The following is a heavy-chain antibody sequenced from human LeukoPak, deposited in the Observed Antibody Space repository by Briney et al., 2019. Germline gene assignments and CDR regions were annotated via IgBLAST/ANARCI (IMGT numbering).Heavy chain of an antibody. D-gene: IGHD5-18*01. CDR1: GGSISSYY. CDR2: IYYSGST. J-gene: IGHJ4*02. CDR3: AIQTSGYSYGWYYFDY. Sequence: SETLSLTCTVSGGSISSYYWSWIRQPPGKGLEWIGYIYYSGSTNYNPSLKSRVTISVDTSKNQFSLKLSSVTAADTAVYYCAIQTSGYSYGWYYFDYWGQGTLVTVSS. V-gene: IGHV4-59*08.